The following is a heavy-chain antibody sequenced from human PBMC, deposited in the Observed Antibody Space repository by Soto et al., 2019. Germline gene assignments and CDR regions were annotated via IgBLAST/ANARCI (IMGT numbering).Heavy chain of an antibody. V-gene: IGHV4-59*11. Sequence: QVQLQESGPGLVKPSETLSLTCSVSGVSTSNHYWTWIRKPPGQGPEWIGCIYYRGTTNYNASFNSPVTISVDTSKNQFSLKLTSVTTADTAVYYCARGGGSPYHDHEVDYWGQGILVTVSS. CDR1: GVSTSNHY. J-gene: IGHJ4*02. CDR2: IYYRGTT. CDR3: ARGGGSPYHDHEVDY. D-gene: IGHD2-2*01.